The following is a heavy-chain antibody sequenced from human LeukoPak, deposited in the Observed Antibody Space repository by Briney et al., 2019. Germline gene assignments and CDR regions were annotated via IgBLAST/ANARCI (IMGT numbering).Heavy chain of an antibody. V-gene: IGHV3-64*01. J-gene: IGHJ4*02. CDR3: ARGGSIAARPIDY. CDR2: ISSNGGST. Sequence: GGSLRLSCAASGFTFSSYAMHWVRQAPGKGLEYVSAISSNGGSTYYANSVKGRFTISRDNSKNTLFLQMGSLRAEDTAVYYCARGGSIAARPIDYWGQGTLVTVSS. CDR1: GFTFSSYA. D-gene: IGHD6-6*01.